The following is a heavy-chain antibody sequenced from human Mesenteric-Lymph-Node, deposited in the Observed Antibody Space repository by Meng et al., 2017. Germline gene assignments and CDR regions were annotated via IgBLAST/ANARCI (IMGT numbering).Heavy chain of an antibody. CDR3: ARTWVAVAENGGPFDY. J-gene: IGHJ4*02. CDR2: ISYDGSNK. V-gene: IGHV3-30*04. CDR1: GFTFSSYA. D-gene: IGHD6-19*01. Sequence: GESLKISCAASGFTFSSYAMHWVRQAPGKGLEWVAVISYDGSNKYYADSVKGRFTISRDNSKNTLYLQMNSLRAEDTAVYYCARTWVAVAENGGPFDYWGQATLVTVSS.